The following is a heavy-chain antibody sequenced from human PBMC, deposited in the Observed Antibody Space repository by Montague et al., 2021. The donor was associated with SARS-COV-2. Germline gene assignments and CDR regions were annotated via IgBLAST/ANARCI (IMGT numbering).Heavy chain of an antibody. D-gene: IGHD6-13*01. Sequence: SLRLSCAASGFTFSNYAMSWVRQAPGKGLEWVSAISGSGGSTYYADSVKGRFTISRDNSKNTLYLQMNSLRAEDTAVYYCARAAAGYYYYGMDVWGQGTTVTVSS. J-gene: IGHJ6*02. CDR1: GFTFSNYA. CDR3: ARAAAGYYYYGMDV. CDR2: ISGSGGST. V-gene: IGHV3-23*01.